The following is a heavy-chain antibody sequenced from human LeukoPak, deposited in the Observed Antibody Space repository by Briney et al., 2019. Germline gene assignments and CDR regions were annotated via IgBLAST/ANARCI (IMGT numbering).Heavy chain of an antibody. J-gene: IGHJ6*02. CDR1: GFTFSSYV. V-gene: IGHV3-23*01. CDR2: ISNSGGST. D-gene: IGHD1-14*01. CDR3: ARDHITGDGMDV. Sequence: EGSLRLSCAASGFTFSSYVMSWVRQAPGKGLEWVSSISNSGGSTYYADSVKGRFTISRDNSKNTPYLQMNSLRAEDTAVYYCARDHITGDGMDVWGQGTTVTVSS.